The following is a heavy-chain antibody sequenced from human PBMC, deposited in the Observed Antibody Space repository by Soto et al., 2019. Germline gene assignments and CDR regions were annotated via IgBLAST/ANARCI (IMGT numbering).Heavy chain of an antibody. V-gene: IGHV1-2*06. J-gene: IGHJ5*02. CDR1: GYTFIGYY. CDR2: INPRSGDT. CDR3: GRDGVVATPLGWFDP. Sequence: QVQLVQSGAEVKKPGASVKVSCKASGYTFIGYYIHWVRQAPGQGLEWMGRINPRSGDTTYAQKFQGRLTMTRDTSISTAYMELSSLRSDDTAVDYCGRDGVVATPLGWFDPWGQGSLVTVSS. D-gene: IGHD2-15*01.